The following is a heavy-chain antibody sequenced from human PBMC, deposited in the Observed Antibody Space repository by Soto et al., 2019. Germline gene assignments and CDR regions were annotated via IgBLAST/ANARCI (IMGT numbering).Heavy chain of an antibody. CDR1: GFTFNIYT. V-gene: IGHV3-23*01. CDR2: IGARGSDT. Sequence: EVQLLESGGGLVQPGGSLRLSCAASGFTFNIYTMSWVRQAPGKGLEWVSGIGARGSDTYFPDSVKGRFTISRENAMDMVYLQMNSLRAEETAVYFCAKGGTYHIGDFDSWGQGTLVTVSS. CDR3: AKGGTYHIGDFDS. J-gene: IGHJ4*02. D-gene: IGHD5-12*01.